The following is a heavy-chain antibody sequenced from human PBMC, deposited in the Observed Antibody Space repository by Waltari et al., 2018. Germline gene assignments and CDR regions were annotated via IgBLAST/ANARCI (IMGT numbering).Heavy chain of an antibody. CDR3: ARDRGRGLYLDS. D-gene: IGHD1-26*01. J-gene: IGHJ4*02. Sequence: QLQLQQSGPGLVKPSDSLFLSCAVSGDAVSNNYWWSWVRQAPGKGLELIGQIHGTGKTNYNPSLESRVTVSMDTSNNQFSLRVTSPTAADTAVYFCARDRGRGLYLDSWGQGTLVTVS. CDR2: IHGTGKT. V-gene: IGHV4-4*02. CDR1: GDAVSNNYW.